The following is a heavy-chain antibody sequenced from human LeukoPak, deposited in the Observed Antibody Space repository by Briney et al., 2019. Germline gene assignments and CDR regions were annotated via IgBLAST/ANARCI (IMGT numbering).Heavy chain of an antibody. D-gene: IGHD5-24*01. Sequence: PGGSLRLSCAASGFTFTSYYMHWVRQAPGQGLEWMGIINPSGGSTSYAQKFQGRVTMTRDTSTSAVYMELSSLRSEDTAVYYCARDLTATDYFDYWGQGTLVTVSS. CDR1: GFTFTSYY. CDR2: INPSGGST. J-gene: IGHJ4*02. CDR3: ARDLTATDYFDY. V-gene: IGHV1-46*01.